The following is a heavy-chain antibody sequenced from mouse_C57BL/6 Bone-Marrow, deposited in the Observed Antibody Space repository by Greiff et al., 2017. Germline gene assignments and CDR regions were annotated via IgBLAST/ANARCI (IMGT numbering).Heavy chain of an antibody. CDR3: ARQGYSNLYYAMDY. J-gene: IGHJ4*01. CDR1: GFSLTSYG. CDR2: IWSDGST. V-gene: IGHV2-6-1*01. D-gene: IGHD2-5*01. Sequence: VQLQQSGPGLVAPSQSLSITCTVSGFSLTSYGVHWVRQPPGKGLEWLVVIWSDGSTTYNSALKSRLSISKDNSKSQVFLKMNSLQTDDTAMYYCARQGYSNLYYAMDYWGQGTSVTVSS.